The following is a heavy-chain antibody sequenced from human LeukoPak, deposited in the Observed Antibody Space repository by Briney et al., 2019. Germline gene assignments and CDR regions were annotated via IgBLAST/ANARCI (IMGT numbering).Heavy chain of an antibody. J-gene: IGHJ4*02. CDR3: VIQAGGYYQPLDF. D-gene: IGHD3-22*01. V-gene: IGHV3-23*01. CDR2: ISRSGDST. CDR1: GFTFSTYA. Sequence: GGSLRLSCAASGFTFSTYAMSWVRQAPGKGLEWVSTISRSGDSTYYADSVRGRFTISRDISKSTLYLEMSSLRAEDTAVYYCVIQAGGYYQPLDFWGQGTLVTVSS.